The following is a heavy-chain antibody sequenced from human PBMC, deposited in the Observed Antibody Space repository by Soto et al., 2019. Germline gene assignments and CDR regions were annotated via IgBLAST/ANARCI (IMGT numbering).Heavy chain of an antibody. J-gene: IGHJ6*02. CDR3: ARDYRLERRFYYYYGMDV. D-gene: IGHD1-1*01. Sequence: SVKVSCKASGYTFTSYDINWVRQATGQGLEWMGWMNPNSGIANYAQKFQGRVTITADKSTSTAYMELSSLRSEDTAVYYCARDYRLERRFYYYYGMDVWGQGTTVTVSS. CDR2: MNPNSGIA. CDR1: GYTFTSYD. V-gene: IGHV1-69*10.